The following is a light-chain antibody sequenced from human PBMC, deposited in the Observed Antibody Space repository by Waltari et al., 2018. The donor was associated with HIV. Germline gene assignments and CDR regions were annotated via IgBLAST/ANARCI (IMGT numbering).Light chain of an antibody. CDR2: NNN. Sequence: QSVLTQPPSASGPPGQRVTFSCSGSSTNIGSNPVDSYQNLPGTAPRLPIYNNNQRPAGVPDRFSGSKSGTSASLAISGLQSEDEADYYCAAWDDSLNGHVLFGGGTKLTVL. V-gene: IGLV1-44*01. CDR3: AAWDDSLNGHVL. J-gene: IGLJ2*01. CDR1: STNIGSNP.